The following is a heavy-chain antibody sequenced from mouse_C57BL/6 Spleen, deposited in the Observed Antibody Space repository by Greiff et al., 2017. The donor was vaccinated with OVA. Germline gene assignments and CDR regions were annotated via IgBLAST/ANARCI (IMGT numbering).Heavy chain of an antibody. CDR3: ARQSGRGIYDGSGGAMDY. CDR2: ISGGGGNT. V-gene: IGHV5-9*01. D-gene: IGHD2-3*01. Sequence: EVMMVESGGGLVKPGGSLKLSCAASGFTFSSYTMSWVRQTPEKRLEWVATISGGGGNTYYPDSVKGRFTISRDNAKNTLYLQMSSLRSEDTALYYCARQSGRGIYDGSGGAMDYWGQGTSVTVSS. J-gene: IGHJ4*01. CDR1: GFTFSSYT.